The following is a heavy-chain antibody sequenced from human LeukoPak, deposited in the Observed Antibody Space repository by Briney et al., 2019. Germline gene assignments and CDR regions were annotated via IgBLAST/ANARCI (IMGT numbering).Heavy chain of an antibody. D-gene: IGHD6-19*01. V-gene: IGHV3-30*04. CDR1: GFTFSSYA. CDR3: ARNRGWYGVS. CDR2: ISYDGSNK. J-gene: IGHJ4*02. Sequence: GGSLRLSCAASGFTFSSYAMHWVRQAPGKGLEWVAVISYDGSNKYYADSVKGRFTISRDNSKNTLYLQMNSLRADDTAVYFCARNRGWYGVSWGQGTLVTVSS.